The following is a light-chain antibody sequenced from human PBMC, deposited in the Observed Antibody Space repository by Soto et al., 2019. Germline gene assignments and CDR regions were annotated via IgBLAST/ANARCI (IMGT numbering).Light chain of an antibody. V-gene: IGKV4-1*01. CDR3: QQYYSTPLT. Sequence: DIVMTQSPDSLGVSLGERATFNCKSSQSVLYSSNNKNYLAWYQQKPGQPPKLLIYWASTRESGVPDRFSGSWSGTDFTLTISSLQAEDVAVYYCQQYYSTPLTFGGGTKVEIK. CDR2: WAS. CDR1: QSVLYSSNNKNY. J-gene: IGKJ4*01.